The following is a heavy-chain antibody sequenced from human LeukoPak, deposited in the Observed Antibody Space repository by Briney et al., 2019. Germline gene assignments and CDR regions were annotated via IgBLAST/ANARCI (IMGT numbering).Heavy chain of an antibody. CDR2: ISGSTGVT. D-gene: IGHD1-26*01. CDR3: AKHDSGSHAALDV. Sequence: GGSLRLSCAASGFTFSSYSMNWVRQAPGKGLEWVSVISGSTGVTYYADSVKGRFTISRDNSKNTLYLHMNSLTVEDTAVYHCAKHDSGSHAALDVWGQGTMVTVSS. CDR1: GFTFSSYS. J-gene: IGHJ3*01. V-gene: IGHV3-23*01.